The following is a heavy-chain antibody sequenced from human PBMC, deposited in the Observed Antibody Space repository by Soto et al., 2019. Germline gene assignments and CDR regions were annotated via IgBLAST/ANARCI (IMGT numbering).Heavy chain of an antibody. CDR3: ARDQRQWLAGYGMDV. Sequence: GGSLRLSCAASGFTFSSYWMSWVRQAPGKGLEWVANIKQDGSEKYYVDSVKGRFTISRDNAKNSLYLQMNSLRAEDTAVYYCARDQRQWLAGYGMDVWGQGTTVTVSS. J-gene: IGHJ6*02. V-gene: IGHV3-7*05. CDR2: IKQDGSEK. CDR1: GFTFSSYW. D-gene: IGHD6-19*01.